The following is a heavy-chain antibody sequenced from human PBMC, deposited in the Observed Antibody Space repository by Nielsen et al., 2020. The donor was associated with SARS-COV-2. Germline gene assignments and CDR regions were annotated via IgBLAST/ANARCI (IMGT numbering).Heavy chain of an antibody. V-gene: IGHV3-7*03. Sequence: GESLKISCAASDFFLSTFDMHWVRQAPGKGLEWVANIKQDGSEKYYVDSVKGRFTISRDNAKNSLYLQMNSLRAEDTALYYCARYITEYTAMVSYYGMDVRGHGTTVTVSS. D-gene: IGHD5-18*01. CDR3: ARYITEYTAMVSYYGMDV. CDR1: DFFLSTFD. J-gene: IGHJ6*02. CDR2: IKQDGSEK.